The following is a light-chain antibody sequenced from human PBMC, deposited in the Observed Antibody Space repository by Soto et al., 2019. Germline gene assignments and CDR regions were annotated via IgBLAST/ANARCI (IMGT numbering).Light chain of an antibody. CDR1: QSISSY. CDR2: AAS. J-gene: IGKJ4*01. CDR3: LQHNRYPLT. Sequence: DIQLTQSPSCLSASVGDKVTITCRASQSISSYLNWFQQKPGKAPKPLIYAASSLQSGLPSRLGGSGSGTEFTLTISCLQPEDFATYYCLQHNRYPLTFGGGTKVDIK. V-gene: IGKV1-17*01.